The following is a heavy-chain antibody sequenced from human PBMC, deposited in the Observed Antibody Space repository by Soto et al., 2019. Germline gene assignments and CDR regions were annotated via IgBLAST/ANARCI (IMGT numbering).Heavy chain of an antibody. D-gene: IGHD1-26*01. J-gene: IGHJ4*02. CDR2: IYSDGRT. V-gene: IGHV3-66*01. CDR3: TGDPVGSPDLDY. Sequence: EVPLVESGGGLVQPGGSLRLSCAASGFTVSNNYLSWVRQAPGKGLEWVSVIYSDGRTYYADSVKGRFTISRDHSKDALYLQMNSLRAEDTAVYYCTGDPVGSPDLDYWGQGTLVTVSS. CDR1: GFTVSNNY.